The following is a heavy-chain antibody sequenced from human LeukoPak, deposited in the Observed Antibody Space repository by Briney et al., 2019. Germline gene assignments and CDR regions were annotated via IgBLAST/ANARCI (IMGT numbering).Heavy chain of an antibody. Sequence: SETLSLTCTVSGGSISSGDYYWSRISQPPGKGMEWIGYIYYSGSTYYNPSLKSRVTISVDTSKNQFSLKLSSVTAADTAVYYCARESSIYGSGTDAFDIWGQGTMVTVSS. J-gene: IGHJ3*02. CDR2: IYYSGST. CDR1: GGSISSGDYY. D-gene: IGHD3-10*01. V-gene: IGHV4-30-4*01. CDR3: ARESSIYGSGTDAFDI.